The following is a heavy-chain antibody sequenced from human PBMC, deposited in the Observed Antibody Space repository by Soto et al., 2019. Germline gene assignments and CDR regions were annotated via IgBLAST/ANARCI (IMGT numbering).Heavy chain of an antibody. CDR2: INHSGST. CDR3: ARGSDEQQLVGTRKFDY. CDR1: GGSFSGYY. V-gene: IGHV4-34*01. D-gene: IGHD6-13*01. J-gene: IGHJ4*02. Sequence: PSETLSLTCAVYGGSFSGYYWSWIRQPPGKGLEWIGEINHSGSTNYNPSLKSRVTISVDTSKNQFSLKLSSVTAADTAVYYCARGSDEQQLVGTRKFDYWGQGTLVTVS.